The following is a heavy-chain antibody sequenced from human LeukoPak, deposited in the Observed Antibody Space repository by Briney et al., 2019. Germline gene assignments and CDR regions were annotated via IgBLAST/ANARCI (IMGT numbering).Heavy chain of an antibody. CDR2: MSGSGGST. CDR1: GFTFSSYE. V-gene: IGHV3-23*01. Sequence: GGSLRLSCAASGFTFSSYEMNWVRQAPGKGLEWVSAMSGSGGSTYYADSVKGRFTISRDNSKNTLYLQMNSLRAEDTAVYYCAKGDTTWELPHDYWGQGTLVTVSS. D-gene: IGHD1-26*01. CDR3: AKGDTTWELPHDY. J-gene: IGHJ4*02.